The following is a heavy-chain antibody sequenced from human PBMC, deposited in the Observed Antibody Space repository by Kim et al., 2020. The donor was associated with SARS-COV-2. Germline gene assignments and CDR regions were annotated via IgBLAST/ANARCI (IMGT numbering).Heavy chain of an antibody. J-gene: IGHJ2*01. CDR1: GDSVSSNSAA. CDR2: TYYRSKWYN. D-gene: IGHD2-15*01. Sequence: SQTLSLTCAISGDSVSSNSAAWNWIRQSPSRGIEWLGRTYYRSKWYNDYAVSVKSRITINPDTSKNQFSLQLNSVTPEDTAVYYCARGNEWSFSYCSGGSCYTERRWYFDLWGRGTLVTVSS. V-gene: IGHV6-1*01. CDR3: ARGNEWSFSYCSGGSCYTERRWYFDL.